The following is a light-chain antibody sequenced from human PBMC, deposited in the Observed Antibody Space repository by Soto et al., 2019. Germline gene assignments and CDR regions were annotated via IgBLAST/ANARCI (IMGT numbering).Light chain of an antibody. V-gene: IGLV2-23*01. Sequence: QSALTQPASVSGAAGQSMTISCTGTSRDVGIYNLVSWYQLHPGKVPKLIIYEDTKRPSGISSRLSASKSGNTASLTISGLQSDDEADYYCCSYAGNNTLVFGGGTKVTVL. J-gene: IGLJ3*02. CDR3: CSYAGNNTLV. CDR2: EDT. CDR1: SRDVGIYNL.